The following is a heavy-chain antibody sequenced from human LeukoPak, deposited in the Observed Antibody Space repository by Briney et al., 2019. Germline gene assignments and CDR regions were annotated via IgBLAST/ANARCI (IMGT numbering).Heavy chain of an antibody. V-gene: IGHV1-18*01. CDR2: ISAYNGNT. CDR3: ARMARGYDILTGYYYYMDV. CDR1: GYTFTSYG. J-gene: IGHJ6*03. D-gene: IGHD3-9*01. Sequence: GASVKVSCKASGYTFTSYGISWVRQAPGQGLEWMGWISAYNGNTNYAQKLQGRVTMTTDTSTSTAYMELRSLRSDDTAVYYCARMARGYDILTGYYYYMDVWGKGTTVTVSS.